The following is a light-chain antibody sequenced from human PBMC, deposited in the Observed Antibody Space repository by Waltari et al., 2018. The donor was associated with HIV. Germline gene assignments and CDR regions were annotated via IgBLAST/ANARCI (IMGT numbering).Light chain of an antibody. CDR3: QQRSNWAPT. Sequence: EIVLTQSPGTLSLSAGERATLFCRAGQSVVSNYLAWYQQKPGQAPRLLIYGASTRSTGIPDRFSGSGYGTDFTLTISRLEPEDFAVYYCQQRSNWAPTFGQGTRLDIK. V-gene: IGKV3D-20*02. J-gene: IGKJ5*01. CDR1: QSVVSNY. CDR2: GAS.